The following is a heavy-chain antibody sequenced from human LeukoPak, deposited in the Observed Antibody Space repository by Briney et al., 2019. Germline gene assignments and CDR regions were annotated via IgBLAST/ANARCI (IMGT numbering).Heavy chain of an antibody. CDR3: ARQADYYDSSGYHSPPPERGFDY. CDR1: GGSFSGYY. J-gene: IGHJ4*02. D-gene: IGHD3-22*01. V-gene: IGHV4-34*01. Sequence: SETLSLTCAVYGGSFSGYYWSWIRQPPGKGLEWIGEINHSGSTNYNPSLKSRVTISVDTSKNQFSLKLSSVTAADTAVYYCARQADYYDSSGYHSPPPERGFDYWGQGTLVTVSS. CDR2: INHSGST.